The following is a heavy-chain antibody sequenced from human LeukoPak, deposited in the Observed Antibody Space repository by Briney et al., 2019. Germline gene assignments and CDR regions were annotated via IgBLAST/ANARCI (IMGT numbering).Heavy chain of an antibody. Sequence: GGSLRLSCTTSGFNFRAYWMGWVRQAPGKGLEWVANLHQHGSKENYVDSVKGRFTISRDNSKNTLYLQMNSLRAEDTAVYYCARGLVVVTAMYFDYWGQGTLVTVSS. CDR3: ARGLVVVTAMYFDY. CDR1: GFNFRAYW. CDR2: LHQHGSKE. V-gene: IGHV3-7*01. J-gene: IGHJ4*02. D-gene: IGHD2-21*02.